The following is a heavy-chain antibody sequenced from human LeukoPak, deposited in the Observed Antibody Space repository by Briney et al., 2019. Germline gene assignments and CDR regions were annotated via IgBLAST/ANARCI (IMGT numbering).Heavy chain of an antibody. CDR1: GYSFTNYW. CDR3: ARDYYGSSGYYSPFDY. Sequence: GESLKISCKGSGYSFTNYWIGWVRQIAAKGLEWMGIIYPGDSDTRYSPSFQGQVTISADKSISTAYLQWSSLKASDTAMYYCARDYYGSSGYYSPFDYWGQGTLVTVSS. J-gene: IGHJ4*02. V-gene: IGHV5-51*01. CDR2: IYPGDSDT. D-gene: IGHD3-22*01.